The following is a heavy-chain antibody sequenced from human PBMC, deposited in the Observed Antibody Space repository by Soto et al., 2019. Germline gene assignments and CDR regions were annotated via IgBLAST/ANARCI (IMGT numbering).Heavy chain of an antibody. J-gene: IGHJ4*02. CDR2: TSYDGNNK. CDR1: GFRFKSFV. CDR3: ARWGTTGGFDL. Sequence: QVQLVESGGGVVQPGTSLRLSCAASGFRFKSFVMHWVRQAPGKGLEWVAFTSYDGNNKDYGDSVKGRFTVSRDNSQNTLHLQMHFLRPEEPAIYYCARWGTTGGFDLWGQGTLVSGSS. D-gene: IGHD3-16*01. V-gene: IGHV3-30*19.